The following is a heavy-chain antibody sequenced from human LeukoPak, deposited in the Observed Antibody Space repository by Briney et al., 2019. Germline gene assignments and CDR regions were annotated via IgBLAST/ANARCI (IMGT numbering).Heavy chain of an antibody. CDR3: ARDTYDYGSGFIDYFHS. J-gene: IGHJ4*02. CDR1: GGPINNYY. CDR2: IHSSMRT. V-gene: IGHV4-59*12. Sequence: AETLSLTCTVSGGPINNYYWSWVRRSPGKGLEGIGYIHSSMRTNGKPSLKSRVNIGVDTSKNPASLNLRSVTAADTAVYYSARDTYDYGSGFIDYFHSWGRGILVTVSS. D-gene: IGHD3-22*01.